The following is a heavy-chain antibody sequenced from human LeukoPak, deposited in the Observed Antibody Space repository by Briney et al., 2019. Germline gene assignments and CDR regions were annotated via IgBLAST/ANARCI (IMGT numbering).Heavy chain of an antibody. CDR2: IYSGGST. V-gene: IGHV3-66*01. J-gene: IGHJ3*02. D-gene: IGHD3-9*01. Sequence: GGSLRLSCAASAFTVSSNYMSWVRQAPGKGLEWVSVIYSGGSTYYADSVKGRFTISRDNSKNTLYLQMNSLRAEDTAVYYCARYFDWLLYAFDIWGQGTMVTVSS. CDR1: AFTVSSNY. CDR3: ARYFDWLLYAFDI.